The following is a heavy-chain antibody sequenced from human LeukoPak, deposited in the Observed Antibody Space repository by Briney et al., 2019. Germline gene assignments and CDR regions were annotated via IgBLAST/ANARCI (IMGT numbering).Heavy chain of an antibody. CDR3: ARDHVYGGADY. V-gene: IGHV3-43*02. CDR1: GFTFHNYA. D-gene: IGHD5/OR15-5a*01. J-gene: IGHJ4*02. Sequence: PVGSPRLSCAASGFTFHNYAIHWVRQAPGKGLEWVSLTSGDGITTYFADSVKGRFTISRDNSKSSLFLQMNSLRTEDTALYYCARDHVYGGADYWGQGTLVTVSS. CDR2: TSGDGITT.